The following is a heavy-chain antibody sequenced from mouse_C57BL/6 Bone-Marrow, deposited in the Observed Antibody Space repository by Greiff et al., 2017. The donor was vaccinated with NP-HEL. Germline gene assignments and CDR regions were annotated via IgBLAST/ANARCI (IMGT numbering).Heavy chain of an antibody. CDR2: ISSGGDYI. V-gene: IGHV5-9-1*02. CDR3: TREGLLPPMDY. J-gene: IGHJ4*01. D-gene: IGHD2-3*01. Sequence: EVHLVESGEGLVKPGGSLKLSCAASGFTFSSYAMSWVRQTPEKRLEWVAYISSGGDYIYYADTVKGRFTISRDNARNTLYLQMSSLKSEDTAMYYCTREGLLPPMDYWGQGTSVTVSS. CDR1: GFTFSSYA.